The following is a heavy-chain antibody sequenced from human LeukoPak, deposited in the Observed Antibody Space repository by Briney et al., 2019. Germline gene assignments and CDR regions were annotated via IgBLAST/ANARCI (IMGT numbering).Heavy chain of an antibody. Sequence: GASVKVSCKASGYTFNDYSINWVRQAPGQGLEWMGWINTNSGNPTYAQAFTGRFVFSWDTSVSTAYLQISSLKTEDTALYYCARDRGNGFDFWGQGTLGTVSS. V-gene: IGHV7-4-1*02. D-gene: IGHD1-1*01. CDR3: ARDRGNGFDF. J-gene: IGHJ4*02. CDR2: INTNSGNP. CDR1: GYTFNDYS.